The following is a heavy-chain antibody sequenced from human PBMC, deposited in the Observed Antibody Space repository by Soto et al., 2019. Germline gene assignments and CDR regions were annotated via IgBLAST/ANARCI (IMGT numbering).Heavy chain of an antibody. CDR1: GGSISSGGYY. CDR2: IYYSGST. V-gene: IGHV4-31*03. CDR3: ARDLQGIAAASNWFDP. J-gene: IGHJ5*02. Sequence: SETLSLTCTVSGGSISSGGYYWSWIRQHPGKGLEWIGYIYYSGSTYYNPSLKSRVTISVDTSKNQFSLKLSSVTAADTAVYYCARDLQGIAAASNWFDPWGQGTLVTVSS. D-gene: IGHD6-13*01.